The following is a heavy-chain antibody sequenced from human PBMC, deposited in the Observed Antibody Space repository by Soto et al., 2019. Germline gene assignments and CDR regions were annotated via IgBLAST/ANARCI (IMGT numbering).Heavy chain of an antibody. J-gene: IGHJ6*04. V-gene: IGHV1-8*02. CDR2: MNPNSGNT. Sequence: ASVKVSCKVSGYTFTNYGISWVRQAPGQGLEWMGWMNPNSGNTGYAQKFQGRVTMTRNTSISTAYMELSSLRSEDTAVYYCARATYDILTVYSPYYYYNGMDVRDKVTTLTASS. CDR3: ARATYDILTVYSPYYYYNGMDV. D-gene: IGHD3-9*01. CDR1: GYTFTNYG.